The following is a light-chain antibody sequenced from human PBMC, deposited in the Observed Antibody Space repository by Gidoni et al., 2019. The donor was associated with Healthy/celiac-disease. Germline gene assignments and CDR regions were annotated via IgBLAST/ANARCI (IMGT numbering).Light chain of an antibody. CDR3: SSYTSSSTLGVL. CDR1: SSDVGGYNY. CDR2: DVS. V-gene: IGLV2-14*01. J-gene: IGLJ2*01. Sequence: QSALTQPASVSGSPGPSITISCTGTSSDVGGYNYVSWYQQHPGKAPKLMIYDVSNRPSGVSNRFSGSKSGNTASLTISGLQAEDEADYYCSSYTSSSTLGVLFGGGTKLTVL.